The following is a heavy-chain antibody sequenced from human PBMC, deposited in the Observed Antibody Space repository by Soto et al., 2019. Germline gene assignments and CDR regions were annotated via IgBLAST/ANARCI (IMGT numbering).Heavy chain of an antibody. CDR1: GDYIWSDKW. V-gene: IGHV4-4*02. CDR3: ARGERQQQRDY. Sequence: LVTQSLTCAVSGDYIWSDKWCSWVRQPPGKGLEWIGEIHHSGNSNYNPSLKSRVIISVDKSENQFSLNLSSVTDADTAVYYCARGERQQQRDYWGQGTLVTVSS. D-gene: IGHD6-25*01. CDR2: IHHSGNS. J-gene: IGHJ4*02.